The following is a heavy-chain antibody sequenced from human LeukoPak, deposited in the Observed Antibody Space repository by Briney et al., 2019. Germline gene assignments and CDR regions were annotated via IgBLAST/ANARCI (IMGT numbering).Heavy chain of an antibody. V-gene: IGHV1-46*01. Sequence: GASVKVSCKASGYVFTSHYIHWMRQAPGHGLEWMGMINPSGGSTSYAQKFQGRVTMTRDTSTSTVYLELSSLRSEDTAMYYCARAYSTSSPFDYWGQGTLVTVSS. D-gene: IGHD6-6*01. J-gene: IGHJ4*02. CDR1: GYVFTSHY. CDR3: ARAYSTSSPFDY. CDR2: INPSGGST.